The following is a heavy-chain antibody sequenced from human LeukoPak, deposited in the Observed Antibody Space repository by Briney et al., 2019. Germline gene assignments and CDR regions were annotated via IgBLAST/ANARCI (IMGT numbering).Heavy chain of an antibody. CDR3: AKEKKMTVAGLFDY. D-gene: IGHD6-19*01. CDR1: GFTFDDYA. CDR2: ISWNSGGI. Sequence: GGSLRLSCAASGFTFDDYAMHWVRQAPGKGLEWVSGISWNSGGIGYADSVKGRFTISRDNAKNSLYLQMNSLGADDTALYYCAKEKKMTVAGLFDYWGQGTLVTVSS. J-gene: IGHJ4*02. V-gene: IGHV3-9*01.